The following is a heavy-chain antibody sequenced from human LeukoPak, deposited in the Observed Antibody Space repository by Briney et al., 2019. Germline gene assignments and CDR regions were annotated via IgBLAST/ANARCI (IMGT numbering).Heavy chain of an antibody. D-gene: IGHD5-12*01. CDR3: ARDPGSGYEEHFDY. CDR2: IYSGGST. CDR1: GFTVSSNY. Sequence: GGSLRLSCAASGFTVSSNYMSWVRQAPGKGLEWVSVIYSGGSTYYADSVKGRFTISRDNSKNTLYLQMNGLRAEDTAVYYCARDPGSGYEEHFDYWGQGTLVTVSS. J-gene: IGHJ4*02. V-gene: IGHV3-66*01.